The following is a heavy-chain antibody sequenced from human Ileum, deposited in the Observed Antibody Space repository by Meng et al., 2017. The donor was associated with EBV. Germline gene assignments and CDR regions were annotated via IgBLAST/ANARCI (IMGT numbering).Heavy chain of an antibody. Sequence: QVQSQESGPGLGKPSGTLSLTCSVSGGSVSSGGNYWSWIRQPPGKGLEWIGYIYNSGSTNYNPSLKSRVTISVDTSKNQFSLKLSSATAADTAVYYCARDGYSSGSDWGQGTLVTVSS. CDR2: IYNSGST. J-gene: IGHJ4*02. CDR1: GGSVSSGGNY. V-gene: IGHV4-61*08. D-gene: IGHD6-19*01. CDR3: ARDGYSSGSD.